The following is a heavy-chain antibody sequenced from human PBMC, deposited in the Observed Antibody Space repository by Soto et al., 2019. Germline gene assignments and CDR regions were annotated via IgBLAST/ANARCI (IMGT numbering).Heavy chain of an antibody. CDR1: GFTFSSYA. CDR2: ISYDGSNK. D-gene: IGHD2-15*01. V-gene: IGHV3-30*09. J-gene: IGHJ3*02. CDR3: AREGGYCSGGSCHSRAFDI. Sequence: PGGFLRLSCAASGFTFSSYAIHWVRQAPGKGLEWVALISYDGSNKYYADSVKGRFAISRDNSKNTLYLQMNSLRAEDTAVYYCAREGGYCSGGSCHSRAFDIWGQGTMVTVSS.